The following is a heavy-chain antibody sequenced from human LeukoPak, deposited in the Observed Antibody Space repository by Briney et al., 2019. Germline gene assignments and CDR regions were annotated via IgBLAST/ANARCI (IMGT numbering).Heavy chain of an antibody. CDR2: INQYGNDK. CDR3: AKGGYGDYPGR. J-gene: IGHJ4*02. V-gene: IGHV3-7*01. Sequence: GGSLRLSCAASGFTFSNYWMSWVRQAPGKGLEWVANINQYGNDKYYVDSVKGRFTISRDNAKNSLYLQMNSLRVEDTAIYYCAKGGYGDYPGRWGQGTLVIVSS. CDR1: GFTFSNYW. D-gene: IGHD4-17*01.